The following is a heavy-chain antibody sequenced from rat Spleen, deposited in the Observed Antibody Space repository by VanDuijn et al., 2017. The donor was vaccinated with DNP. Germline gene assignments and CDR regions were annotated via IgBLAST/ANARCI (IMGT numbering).Heavy chain of an antibody. D-gene: IGHD1-12*03. J-gene: IGHJ3*01. CDR2: ITHDGGGP. CDR1: GFIFNNHW. CDR3: ARLGYYDGSYPNWFAY. V-gene: IGHV5-31*01. Sequence: EVQLVESGGGPVQPGRSLKLSCIASGFIFNNHWMTWIRQAPGKGLEWVATITHDGGGPFCSDSAKGRFTISRDDAKSTLYLQMDSLRSEDTATYYCARLGYYDGSYPNWFAYWGQGTLVTVSS.